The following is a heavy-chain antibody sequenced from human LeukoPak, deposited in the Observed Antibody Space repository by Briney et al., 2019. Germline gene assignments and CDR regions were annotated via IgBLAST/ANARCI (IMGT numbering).Heavy chain of an antibody. CDR2: IYYSGST. Sequence: SETLSLTCSASDGSITNYYWTWIRQPPGKGLGWIGYIYYSGSTNYNPSLKSRVTVSVDTSKNQFSLKLTSVTAADTAVYYCASLAPTTESFDYWGQGTLVTVSS. J-gene: IGHJ4*02. V-gene: IGHV4-59*08. D-gene: IGHD4-17*01. CDR1: DGSITNYY. CDR3: ASLAPTTESFDY.